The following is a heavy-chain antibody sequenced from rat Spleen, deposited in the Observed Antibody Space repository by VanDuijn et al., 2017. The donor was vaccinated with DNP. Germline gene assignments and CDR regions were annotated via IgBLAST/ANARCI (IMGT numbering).Heavy chain of an antibody. CDR2: ITSDGSSP. J-gene: IGHJ2*01. D-gene: IGHD1-11*01. CDR1: GLTFSNYD. Sequence: EVQLVESGGGLVQPGRSMKLSCAASGLTFSNYDMAWVRQAPKTGLEWVATITSDGSSPYYRESVKGRFTISRDNAETTLYLQMDSLRSEDTATYYCARLDYGFDYWGQGVMVTVSS. CDR3: ARLDYGFDY. V-gene: IGHV5-7*01.